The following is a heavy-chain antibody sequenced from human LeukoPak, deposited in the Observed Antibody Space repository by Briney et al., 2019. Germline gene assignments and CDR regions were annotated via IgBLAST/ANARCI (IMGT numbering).Heavy chain of an antibody. J-gene: IGHJ5*02. CDR2: ISYDGSNK. D-gene: IGHD2-15*01. CDR1: GFTFSSYA. Sequence: GGSLRLSCAASGFTFSSYAMHWVRQAPGKGPEWVAVISYDGSNKYYADSVKGRFTISRDNSKNTLYLQMNSLRAEDTAVYYCARASPRLYCSGGSCSPGNWFDPWGQGTLVTVSS. V-gene: IGHV3-30-3*01. CDR3: ARASPRLYCSGGSCSPGNWFDP.